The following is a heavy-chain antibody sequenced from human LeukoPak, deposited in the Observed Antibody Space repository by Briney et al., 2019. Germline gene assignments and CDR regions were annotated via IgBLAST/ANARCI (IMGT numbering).Heavy chain of an antibody. J-gene: IGHJ4*02. Sequence: SVKVSCKASGGTFSSYAISWVRQAPGQGLEWMGGIIPIFGTTNYAQKFQGRVTITADESTSTAYMELSSLRSEDTAVYYCAKSTYGSGSYYNYYFDYWGQGTLVTVSS. CDR1: GGTFSSYA. D-gene: IGHD3-10*01. CDR3: AKSTYGSGSYYNYYFDY. V-gene: IGHV1-69*13. CDR2: IIPIFGTT.